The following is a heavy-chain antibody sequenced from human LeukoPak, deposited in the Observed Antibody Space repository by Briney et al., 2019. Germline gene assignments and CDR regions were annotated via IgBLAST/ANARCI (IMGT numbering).Heavy chain of an antibody. D-gene: IGHD3-22*01. CDR3: ARHLHYYDSSGYVTPSSSYY. V-gene: IGHV4-39*01. CDR1: GDSISSSSYY. CDR2: ISYGGST. Sequence: SETLSLTCTVSGDSISSSSYYWGWIRQPPGKGLEWIGTISYGGSTYYNPSLKSRLTISVDTSKNQFSLKLNSVTAADTAVYYCARHLHYYDSSGYVTPSSSYYWGQGTLVTVSS. J-gene: IGHJ4*02.